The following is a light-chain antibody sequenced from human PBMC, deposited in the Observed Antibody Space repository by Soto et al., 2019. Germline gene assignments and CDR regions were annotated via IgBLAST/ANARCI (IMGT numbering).Light chain of an antibody. Sequence: EIVLTQSPGTLSLSTGERATLSCRASQSVSNNHLAWYQQKPGQAPRLLIYGASSRATGIPDRFSGSGSGTDFTLTISSLEPEDFALYYCQQYGSSPPTFGQGTKVDIK. J-gene: IGKJ1*01. CDR2: GAS. CDR1: QSVSNNH. CDR3: QQYGSSPPT. V-gene: IGKV3-20*01.